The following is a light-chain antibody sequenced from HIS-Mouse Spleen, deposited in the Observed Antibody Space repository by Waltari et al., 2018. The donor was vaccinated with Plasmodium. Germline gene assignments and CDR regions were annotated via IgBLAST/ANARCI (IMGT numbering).Light chain of an antibody. Sequence: SYVLTQPPSVSVAPGQTARTTCGGTHIGTKSVHWYQQKPGQAPVLVVYDDSDRPSGNPERFSGSNSGNTATLTISRVEAGDEADYYCQVWDSSSDHVVFGGGTKLTVL. V-gene: IGLV3-21*02. CDR2: DDS. CDR3: QVWDSSSDHVV. J-gene: IGLJ2*01. CDR1: HIGTKS.